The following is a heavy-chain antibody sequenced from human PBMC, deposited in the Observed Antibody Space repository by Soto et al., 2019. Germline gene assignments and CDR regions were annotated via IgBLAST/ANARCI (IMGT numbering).Heavy chain of an antibody. J-gene: IGHJ3*02. V-gene: IGHV3-66*01. CDR3: AREDDYGDSVAFDI. CDR2: IQSGGPT. Sequence: GGSLRLSCAASGFTVSSKYMSWVRQVPGKGLEWVSLIQSGGPTYYADSVKGRFTISRDTSENTLHLQMDSLRAEDMAVYYCAREDDYGDSVAFDIWGQGTMVTVSS. D-gene: IGHD4-17*01. CDR1: GFTVSSKY.